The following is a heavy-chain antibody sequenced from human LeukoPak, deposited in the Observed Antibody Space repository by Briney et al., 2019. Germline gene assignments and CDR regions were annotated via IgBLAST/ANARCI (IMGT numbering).Heavy chain of an antibody. J-gene: IGHJ6*02. CDR3: ARDRLVPSGMDV. Sequence: GGSLRLSCAASGFTFSSYGMHWVRQAPGKGLEWVAVIWYNGSNKYYADSVKGRFTISRDNSKNTLYLQMNSLRAEDTAVYYCARDRLVPSGMDVWGQGTTVTVSS. D-gene: IGHD3-16*01. V-gene: IGHV3-33*01. CDR2: IWYNGSNK. CDR1: GFTFSSYG.